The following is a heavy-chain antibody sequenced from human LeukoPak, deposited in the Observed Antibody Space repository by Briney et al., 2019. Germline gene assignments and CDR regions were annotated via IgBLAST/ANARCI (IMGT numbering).Heavy chain of an antibody. Sequence: GGSLRLSCAASGFTFSSYSMNWVRQAPGKGLEWVSSISSSSSYIYYADSVKGRFTISRDNAKNSLYLQMNSLRAEDTAVYYCAREPYCYDSSGYLGGYYFDYWGQGTLVTVSS. CDR1: GFTFSSYS. D-gene: IGHD3-22*01. J-gene: IGHJ4*02. CDR3: AREPYCYDSSGYLGGYYFDY. V-gene: IGHV3-21*01. CDR2: ISSSSSYI.